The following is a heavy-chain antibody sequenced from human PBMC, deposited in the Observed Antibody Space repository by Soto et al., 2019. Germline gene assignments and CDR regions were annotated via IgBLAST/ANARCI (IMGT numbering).Heavy chain of an antibody. D-gene: IGHD2-15*01. Sequence: QVQLVQSGAEVQKPGSSVKVSCKASGGTFSSYTISWVRQAPGQGLEWMGRIIPILGIANYAQKFQGRVTITADKSTSTAYMELSSLRSEDTAVYYSARDSDYCSGGSCSDYWGQGTLVTVSS. J-gene: IGHJ4*02. CDR1: GGTFSSYT. CDR2: IIPILGIA. CDR3: ARDSDYCSGGSCSDY. V-gene: IGHV1-69*08.